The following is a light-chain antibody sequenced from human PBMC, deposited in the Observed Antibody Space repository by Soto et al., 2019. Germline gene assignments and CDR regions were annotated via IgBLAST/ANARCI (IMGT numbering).Light chain of an antibody. V-gene: IGKV3-15*01. J-gene: IGKJ1*01. Sequence: EIVMSQSPATLSVSPGESATLSCRASQSITSSKLAWYQQKPGQAPRLLIHGASTRATGIPARFSGSGSGTEFTLTISSLQSEDFAVYYCQQYNNWPPWTFGQGTKVDIK. CDR3: QQYNNWPPWT. CDR2: GAS. CDR1: QSITSSK.